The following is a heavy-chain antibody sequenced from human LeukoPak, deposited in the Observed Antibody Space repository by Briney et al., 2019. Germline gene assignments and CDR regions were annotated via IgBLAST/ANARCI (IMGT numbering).Heavy chain of an antibody. Sequence: ASVKVSCKASGYTFTSYDFNWLRQATGQGPEWMGWMNPNSGATGYAQKFQGRVTMTRDTSTSTVYMELSSLRSEDTAVYYCARDDFWSGEIIDYWGQGTLVTVSS. CDR2: MNPNSGAT. CDR3: ARDDFWSGEIIDY. V-gene: IGHV1-8*01. CDR1: GYTFTSYD. J-gene: IGHJ4*02. D-gene: IGHD3-3*01.